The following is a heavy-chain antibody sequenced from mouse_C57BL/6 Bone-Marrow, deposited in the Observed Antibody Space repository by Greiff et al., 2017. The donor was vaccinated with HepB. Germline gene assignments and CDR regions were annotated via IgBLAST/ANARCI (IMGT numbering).Heavy chain of an antibody. D-gene: IGHD2-4*01. J-gene: IGHJ1*03. CDR2: IYPGDGDT. CDR3: ARGGYYDYDWYFDV. V-gene: IGHV1-80*01. CDR1: GYAFSSYW. Sequence: QVQLQQSGAELVKPGASVKISCKASGYAFSSYWMNWVKQRPGKGLEWIGQIYPGDGDTNYNGKFKGKATLTADKSSSTAYMQLSSLTSEDSAVYFCARGGYYDYDWYFDVWGTGTTVTVSS.